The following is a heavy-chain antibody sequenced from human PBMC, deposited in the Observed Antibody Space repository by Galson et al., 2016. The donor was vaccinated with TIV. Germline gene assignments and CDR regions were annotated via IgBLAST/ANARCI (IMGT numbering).Heavy chain of an antibody. CDR2: IYYSGST. J-gene: IGHJ3*02. V-gene: IGHV4-59*01. CDR3: ARDLGLSAFDI. CDR1: GGSISSSY. D-gene: IGHD7-27*01. Sequence: SETLSLTCTVSGGSISSSYWSWIRQPPGKGLEWIGYIYYSGSTNYNPSLKSRVTISVDTSKKQTSLKLRSVTAADTAVYYCARDLGLSAFDIWGQGTMVTVSS.